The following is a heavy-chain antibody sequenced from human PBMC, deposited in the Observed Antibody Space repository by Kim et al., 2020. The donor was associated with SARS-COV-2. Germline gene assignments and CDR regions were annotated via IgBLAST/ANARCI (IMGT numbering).Heavy chain of an antibody. J-gene: IGHJ3*02. CDR1: GGSMSSYY. CDR2: IYYSGTT. Sequence: SETLSLTCTVSGGSMSSYYWSWIRQPPGKGLEWIGYIYYSGTTNHNPSLKSRVTMSTDMPKNQFSLKLRSVTTADTAVYYCARDSGTTVVPDARAFDIWGQGTMVTVSS. CDR3: ARDSGTTVVPDARAFDI. D-gene: IGHD4-17*01. V-gene: IGHV4-59*01.